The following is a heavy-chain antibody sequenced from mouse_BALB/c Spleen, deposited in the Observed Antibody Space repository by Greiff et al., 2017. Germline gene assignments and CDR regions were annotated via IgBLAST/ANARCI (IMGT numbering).Heavy chain of an antibody. J-gene: IGHJ2*01. CDR2: IYPGNSDT. CDR1: GYSFTSYW. V-gene: IGHV1-5*01. Sequence: EVQLQESGPVLARPGASVKMSCKASGYSFTSYWMHWVKQRPGQGLEWIGAIYPGNSDTSYNQKFKGKATLTAVTSASTAYMELSSLTNEDSAVYFGVREGGSSSFEYGGEGTPLTVS. D-gene: IGHD1-1*01. CDR3: VREGGSSSFEY.